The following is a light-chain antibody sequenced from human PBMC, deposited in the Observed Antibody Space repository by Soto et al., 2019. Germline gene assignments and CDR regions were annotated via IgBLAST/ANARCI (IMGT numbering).Light chain of an antibody. CDR2: DVS. Sequence: QSALTQPRSVSGSPGQSVTISCTGTSSDVGGYNYVSWYQQHPGKAPKLMIYDVSKRPSGVPDRFSGSKSGNTASLTISGLQAEDEADYYCCSYAGSYTGVEFGGGTKVTVL. CDR1: SSDVGGYNY. V-gene: IGLV2-11*01. J-gene: IGLJ2*01. CDR3: CSYAGSYTGVE.